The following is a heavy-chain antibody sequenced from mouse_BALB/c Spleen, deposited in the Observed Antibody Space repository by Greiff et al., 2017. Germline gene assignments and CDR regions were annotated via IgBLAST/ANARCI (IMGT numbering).Heavy chain of an antibody. Sequence: VQLQQSGAELVRPGALVKLSCKASGFNIKDYYMHWVKQRPEQGLAWIGWIDPENGNTIYDPKFQGKASITADTSSNTAYMQLSSLTSEDTAVYYCARGGLRYYFDYWGQGTTLTVSS. CDR3: ARGGLRYYFDY. CDR2: IDPENGNT. J-gene: IGHJ2*01. D-gene: IGHD1-1*01. CDR1: GFNIKDYY. V-gene: IGHV14-1*02.